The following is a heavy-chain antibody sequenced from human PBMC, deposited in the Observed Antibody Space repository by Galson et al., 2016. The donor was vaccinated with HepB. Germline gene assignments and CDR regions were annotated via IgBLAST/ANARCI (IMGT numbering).Heavy chain of an antibody. CDR3: ARGDRHSSSWWGFDY. CDR1: GFTFSSYY. J-gene: IGHJ4*02. CDR2: INRDESST. V-gene: IGHV3-74*01. Sequence: SLRLSCAASGFTFSSYYMHWVRQAPGKGLVWVSRINRDESSTSYADYVKGRFTISRDNAKNTLYLQMDSLRAEDTAVYYCARGDRHSSSWWGFDYWGQGTLVTVSS. D-gene: IGHD6-13*01.